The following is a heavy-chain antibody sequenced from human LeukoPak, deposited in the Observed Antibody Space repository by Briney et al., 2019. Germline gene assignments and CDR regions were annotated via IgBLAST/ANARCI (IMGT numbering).Heavy chain of an antibody. Sequence: SETLSLTCAVSGGSISSNSYYWGWIRQPPGKGLEWIGSIYHSGSTYYNPSLKSRVTISVDTSKNQFSLELSSVTAADTAVYYCARGVARSSKFHFSYYFDYWGQGTLVTVSS. J-gene: IGHJ4*02. V-gene: IGHV4-39*07. CDR2: IYHSGST. CDR3: ARGVARSSKFHFSYYFDY. CDR1: GGSISSNSYY. D-gene: IGHD6-6*01.